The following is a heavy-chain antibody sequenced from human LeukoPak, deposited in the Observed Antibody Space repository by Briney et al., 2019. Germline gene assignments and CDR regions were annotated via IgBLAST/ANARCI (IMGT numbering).Heavy chain of an antibody. CDR2: INGSGGST. V-gene: IGHV3-23*01. Sequence: GGSLRLSCAASGFTFSSYAMSWVRQAPGKGLEWVSAINGSGGSTYYADSVKGRFTISRDNSKNTLYLQMNSLRAEDTAVYYCAKDLPSTYYDILTGPEDPDYWGQGTLVTVSS. CDR3: AKDLPSTYYDILTGPEDPDY. D-gene: IGHD3-9*01. J-gene: IGHJ4*02. CDR1: GFTFSSYA.